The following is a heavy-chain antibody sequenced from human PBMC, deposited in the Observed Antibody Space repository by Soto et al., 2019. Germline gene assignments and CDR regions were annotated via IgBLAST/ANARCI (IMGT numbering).Heavy chain of an antibody. J-gene: IGHJ5*02. V-gene: IGHV4-34*01. D-gene: IGHD4-4*01. CDR3: ARGRKRLYTVTNNWFDP. CDR1: GGSFSGYY. Sequence: QVQLQQWGAGLLKPSETLSLTCAVYGGSFSGYYWSWIRQPPGKGLEWIGEINHSGSTNYNPSLKSRVTLSVDTSKNQFSLKLSSVTAADTAVYYCARGRKRLYTVTNNWFDPWGQGTLVTVSS. CDR2: INHSGST.